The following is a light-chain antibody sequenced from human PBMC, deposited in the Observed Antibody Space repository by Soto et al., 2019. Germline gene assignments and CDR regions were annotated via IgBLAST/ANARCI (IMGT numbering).Light chain of an antibody. CDR3: QQTYSTCT. Sequence: DIKMTQSPSSLSASVGDRVTMTCRASQSISNYLNWYQQKPGRAPKLLIYAAVSLQSGVPSRFSGSGSGTDFTLTISSLQPEDFATYYCQQTYSTCTFGGGTKVDIK. CDR1: QSISNY. V-gene: IGKV1-39*01. J-gene: IGKJ4*01. CDR2: AAV.